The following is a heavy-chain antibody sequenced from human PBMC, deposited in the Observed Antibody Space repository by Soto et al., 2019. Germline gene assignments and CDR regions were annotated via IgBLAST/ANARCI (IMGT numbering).Heavy chain of an antibody. J-gene: IGHJ6*02. Sequence: EVQLLESGGGLVQPGGSLRLSCAASGFTFSTYDMTWVRQAPGQGLEWVSTVTGSGAYTFDADSVKGRFTISRDNSKDTLYMQMNRLIPDDTGVYYCAKARYYDIFADSYYTYGMDVWGQGTPVTVSS. CDR1: GFTFSTYD. V-gene: IGHV3-23*01. CDR2: VTGSGAYT. D-gene: IGHD3-9*01. CDR3: AKARYYDIFADSYYTYGMDV.